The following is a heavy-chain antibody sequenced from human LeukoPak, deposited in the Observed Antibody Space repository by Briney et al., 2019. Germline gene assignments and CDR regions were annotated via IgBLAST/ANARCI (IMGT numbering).Heavy chain of an antibody. V-gene: IGHV4-38-2*02. CDR1: GYSISSGYY. D-gene: IGHD3-9*01. J-gene: IGHJ6*03. CDR2: IYHSGST. CDR3: ARVAVTIFSGFYSYMDV. Sequence: SETLSLTCTVSGYSISSGYYWGWIRPPPGKGLEWIGSIYHSGSTYYNPSLKSRVTISVDTSKNQFSLKLSSVTAADTAVHYCARVAVTIFSGFYSYMDVWGKGTTVTVSS.